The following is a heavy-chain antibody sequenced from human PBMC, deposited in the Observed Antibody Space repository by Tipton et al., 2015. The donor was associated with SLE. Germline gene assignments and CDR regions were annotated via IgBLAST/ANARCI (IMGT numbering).Heavy chain of an antibody. CDR3: ARHRGVTIFGVVIGGYWFDY. D-gene: IGHD3-3*01. CDR2: IYYSGST. Sequence: TLSLTCTVSGDSISSYYWSWIRQPPGKGLEWIGNIYYSGSTSYNPSLKSRVTISVDTSKNQFSLRLSSVTAADTAVYYCARHRGVTIFGVVIGGYWFDYWGQGILVTVSS. CDR1: GDSISSYY. V-gene: IGHV4-59*01. J-gene: IGHJ4*02.